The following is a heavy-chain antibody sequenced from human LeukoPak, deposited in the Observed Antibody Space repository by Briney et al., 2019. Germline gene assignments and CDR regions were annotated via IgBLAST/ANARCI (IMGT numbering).Heavy chain of an antibody. J-gene: IGHJ2*01. CDR1: GFTFSSYA. V-gene: IGHV3-23*01. CDR3: ARGRGVYGYWYFDL. CDR2: ISGSGGST. Sequence: PGGSLRLSCAASGFTFSSYAMSWVRQAPGKGLEWVSAISGSGGSTYYADSVKGRFTISRDNSKNTLYLQMNSLRAEDTAVYYCARGRGVYGYWYFDLWGRGTLVTVSS. D-gene: IGHD2-15*01.